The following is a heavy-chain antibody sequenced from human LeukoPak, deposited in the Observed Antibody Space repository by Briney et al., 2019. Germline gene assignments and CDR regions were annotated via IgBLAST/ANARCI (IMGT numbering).Heavy chain of an antibody. Sequence: GGSLRLSCAASGFTFSSYSMNWVRQAPGKGLEWVSSISRSSSYIYYADSVKGRFTISRDNAENSLYLQMNSLRAEDTAVYYCASRRTAYCGGDCPEGYWGQGTLVTVSS. V-gene: IGHV3-21*01. CDR1: GFTFSSYS. CDR3: ASRRTAYCGGDCPEGY. J-gene: IGHJ4*02. D-gene: IGHD2-21*02. CDR2: ISRSSSYI.